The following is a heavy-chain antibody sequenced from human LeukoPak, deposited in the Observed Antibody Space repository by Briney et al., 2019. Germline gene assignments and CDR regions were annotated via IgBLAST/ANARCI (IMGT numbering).Heavy chain of an antibody. D-gene: IGHD4-17*01. CDR1: GGSISSNSYY. J-gene: IGHJ3*02. V-gene: IGHV4-30-2*01. CDR3: ARASDYGAPRDAFDI. Sequence: SETLSLTCTVSGGSISSNSYYWGWIRQPPGKGLEWIGYLYLGGSTHYNPSLRTRVTISLDRSKNQLSLNLTSVTAADTAVYYCARASDYGAPRDAFDIWGQGTTVTVSS. CDR2: LYLGGST.